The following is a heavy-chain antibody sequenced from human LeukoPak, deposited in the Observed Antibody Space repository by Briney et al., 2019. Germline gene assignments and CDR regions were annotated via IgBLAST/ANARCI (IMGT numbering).Heavy chain of an antibody. Sequence: GGPLRLSCAASGFTFSSYWMSWVRQAPGKGLEWVANIKQDGSEKYYVDSVKGRFTISRDNAKNSLYLQMNSLRAEDTAVYYCARGLDYGDYLPVEGAFDIWGQGTMVTVSS. CDR3: ARGLDYGDYLPVEGAFDI. CDR2: IKQDGSEK. J-gene: IGHJ3*02. CDR1: GFTFSSYW. D-gene: IGHD4-17*01. V-gene: IGHV3-7*03.